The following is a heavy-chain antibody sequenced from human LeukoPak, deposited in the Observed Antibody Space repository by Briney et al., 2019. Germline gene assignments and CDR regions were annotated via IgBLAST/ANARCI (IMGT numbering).Heavy chain of an antibody. Sequence: SETLSLTCTVSGDSISSSTYYWGWIRQPPGKGLEWIGSIYYSGSTYYNPSLKSRVTMSVDTSKNQFSLKLTSVTAADTAVYYCARGREYQLLPLFDNWGQGTLVTVSS. CDR2: IYYSGST. CDR3: ARGREYQLLPLFDN. V-gene: IGHV4-39*07. CDR1: GDSISSSTYY. D-gene: IGHD2-2*01. J-gene: IGHJ4*02.